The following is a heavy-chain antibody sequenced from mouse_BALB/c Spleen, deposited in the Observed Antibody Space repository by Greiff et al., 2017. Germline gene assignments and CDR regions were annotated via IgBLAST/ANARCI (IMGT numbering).Heavy chain of an antibody. Sequence: EVKLQESGAELVKPGASVKLSCTASGFNIKDSYMHWVKQRPEQGLEWIGRIDPANGNTKYDPKFQGKATITADTSSNTAYLQLSSLTSEDTAVYYCARQGVPYYYAMDYGGQGTSVTVSS. V-gene: IGHV14-3*02. CDR2: IDPANGNT. J-gene: IGHJ4*01. D-gene: IGHD2-14*01. CDR3: ARQGVPYYYAMDY. CDR1: GFNIKDSY.